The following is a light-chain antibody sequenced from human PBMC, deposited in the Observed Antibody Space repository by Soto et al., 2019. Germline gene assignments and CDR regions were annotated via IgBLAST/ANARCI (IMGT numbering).Light chain of an antibody. J-gene: IGKJ2*01. CDR1: HSVTGNN. CDR3: QQYGTSPET. CDR2: DGS. V-gene: IGKV3-20*01. Sequence: EIVLTQSPGTLSLSPGERATLSCRASHSVTGNNLAWYQKKPGQAPRLLIYDGSSRATGISDRFSGSGSGTDFTLTISRLEPEDVAVYYCQQYGTSPETFGQGTKLEI.